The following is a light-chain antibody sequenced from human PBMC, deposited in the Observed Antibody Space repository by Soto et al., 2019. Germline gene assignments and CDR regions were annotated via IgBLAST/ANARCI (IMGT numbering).Light chain of an antibody. J-gene: IGKJ1*01. V-gene: IGKV3D-15*01. CDR2: GAS. CDR3: QQRSNWPWT. CDR1: QSVSSN. Sequence: IVLTQSPATLSVSPGERSTLSCRASQSVSSNLAWHQQRPGQAPRLLIYGASTRATGVPVRFSGGGSGTEFTLTISSLEPEDFAVYYCQQRSNWPWTFGQGTKVDIK.